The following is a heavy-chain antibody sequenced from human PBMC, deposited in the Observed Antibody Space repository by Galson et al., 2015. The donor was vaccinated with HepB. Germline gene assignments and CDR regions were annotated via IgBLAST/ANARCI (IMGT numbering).Heavy chain of an antibody. CDR2: ISSSSSYI. D-gene: IGHD2-8*01. CDR1: GFTFSSYS. V-gene: IGHV3-21*01. J-gene: IGHJ5*02. Sequence: SLRLSCAASGFTFSSYSMNWVRQAPGKGLAWVSSISSSSSYIYYADSVKGRFTISRDNAKNSLYLQMNSLRAEDTAVYYCARDLLRLMAPPDWFDPWGQGTLVTVSS. CDR3: ARDLLRLMAPPDWFDP.